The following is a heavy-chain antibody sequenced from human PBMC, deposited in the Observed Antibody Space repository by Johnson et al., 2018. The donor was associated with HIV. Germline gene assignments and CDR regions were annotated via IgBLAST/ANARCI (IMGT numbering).Heavy chain of an antibody. D-gene: IGHD2-15*01. CDR3: ARVLGFTIDAFDM. CDR2: VNQDGSAK. J-gene: IGHJ3*02. V-gene: IGHV3-7*02. Sequence: VQLVESGGGLVQPGGSLRLSCAASGFTLSNHWMSWVRQAPGKGLEYVANVNQDGSAKFYVDSVKGRFTISRDNAKNSLYLQMNSLRAEDTAVYYCARVLGFTIDAFDMWGRGTMVTVSS. CDR1: GFTLSNHW.